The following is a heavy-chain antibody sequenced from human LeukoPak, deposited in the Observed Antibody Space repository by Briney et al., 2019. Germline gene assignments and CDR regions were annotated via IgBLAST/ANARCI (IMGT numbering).Heavy chain of an antibody. D-gene: IGHD3-10*01. V-gene: IGHV3-30*18. CDR3: AKDSLWFGELLYSFDY. CDR1: GFTFSSYG. CDR2: ISYDGSNK. J-gene: IGHJ4*02. Sequence: GGSLRLSCAASGFTFSSYGMHWVRQAPGKGLEWVAVISYDGSNKYYADSVKGRFTISRDNSKNTLYLQMNSLRAGDTAVYYCAKDSLWFGELLYSFDYWGQGTLVTVSS.